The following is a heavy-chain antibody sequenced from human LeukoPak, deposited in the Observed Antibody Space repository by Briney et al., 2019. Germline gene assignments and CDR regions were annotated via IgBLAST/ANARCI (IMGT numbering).Heavy chain of an antibody. J-gene: IGHJ5*02. D-gene: IGHD3-3*01. Sequence: ASVKVSCKASGYTFTSYGISWVRQAPGQGLEWMGWISAYNGNTNYAQKLQGRVTMTTDTSTSTAYMELRSLRSDDTAVYYCARGLYYDFWSGYYTRGWFDHWGQGTLVTVSS. CDR1: GYTFTSYG. CDR2: ISAYNGNT. CDR3: ARGLYYDFWSGYYTRGWFDH. V-gene: IGHV1-18*01.